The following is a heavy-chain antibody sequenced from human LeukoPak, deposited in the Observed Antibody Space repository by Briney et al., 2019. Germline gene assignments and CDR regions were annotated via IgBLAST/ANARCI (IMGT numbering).Heavy chain of an antibody. V-gene: IGHV3-21*01. Sequence: GGSLRLSCAASGFTFSSCSMSWVRQAPGKGLEWVSSISSSSTYIYFADSVKGRFTISRDNAKNSLYLQMNSLRAEDTAVYYCASEPRAAYDILTPFDYWGQGTLVTVSS. CDR2: ISSSSTYI. J-gene: IGHJ4*02. CDR3: ASEPRAAYDILTPFDY. D-gene: IGHD3-9*01. CDR1: GFTFSSCS.